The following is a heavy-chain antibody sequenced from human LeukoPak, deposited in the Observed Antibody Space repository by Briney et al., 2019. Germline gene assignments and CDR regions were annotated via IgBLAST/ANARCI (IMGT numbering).Heavy chain of an antibody. CDR2: ISRSGRNT. D-gene: IGHD1-26*01. V-gene: IGHV3-23*01. CDR1: GFTLIRHE. J-gene: IGHJ4*02. Sequence: GGSLRLSCAASGFTLIRHEMNWVRQAPGKGLEWVSFISRSGRNTDYADSVKGRFTISRDNSKNTLYLQMNSLRAEDTAVYYCARVNSGSYFGTFDYWGQGTLVTVSS. CDR3: ARVNSGSYFGTFDY.